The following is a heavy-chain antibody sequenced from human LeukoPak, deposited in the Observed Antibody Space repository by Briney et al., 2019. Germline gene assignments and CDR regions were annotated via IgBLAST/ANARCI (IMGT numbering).Heavy chain of an antibody. CDR1: GGSFSGYY. CDR2: INHSGST. V-gene: IGHV4-34*01. CDR3: AGGSGGYPYRDY. Sequence: SETLSLTCAVYGGSFSGYYWSWIRQPPGKGLEWIGEINHSGSTNYNPSLKSRVTISVDTSKNQFSLKLSSVTAADTAVYYCAGGSGGYPYRDYWGQGTLVTVSS. J-gene: IGHJ4*02. D-gene: IGHD3-22*01.